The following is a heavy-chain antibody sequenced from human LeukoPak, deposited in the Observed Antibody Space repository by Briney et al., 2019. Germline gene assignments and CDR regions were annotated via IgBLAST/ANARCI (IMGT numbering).Heavy chain of an antibody. V-gene: IGHV3-21*01. D-gene: IGHD3-22*01. CDR3: ARDRDSSGYSNDAFDI. CDR2: ISSSSSYI. J-gene: IGHJ3*02. CDR1: GFTFSSYS. Sequence: GGSLRLSCAASGFTFSSYSMNWVRQAPGKGLEWVSSISSSSSYIYYADSVKGRFTISRDNAKNSLYLQMNSLRAEDTAVYYCARDRDSSGYSNDAFDIWGQGTMVTVSS.